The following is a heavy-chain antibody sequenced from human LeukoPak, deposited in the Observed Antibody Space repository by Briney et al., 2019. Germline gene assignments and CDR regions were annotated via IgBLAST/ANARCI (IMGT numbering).Heavy chain of an antibody. CDR2: ITGSSSSI. J-gene: IGHJ4*02. V-gene: IGHV3-48*01. D-gene: IGHD4-17*01. Sequence: GGSLRLSCAASGFTFSSYSMNWVRQAPGKGLEWVSYITGSSSSIYYADSVKGRFTISRDNAENSLYLQMNSLRAEDTAVYYCATSNGALDYWGQGTLVTGSS. CDR1: GFTFSSYS. CDR3: ATSNGALDY.